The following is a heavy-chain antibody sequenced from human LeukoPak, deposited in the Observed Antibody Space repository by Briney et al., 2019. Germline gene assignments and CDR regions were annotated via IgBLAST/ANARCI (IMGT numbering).Heavy chain of an antibody. V-gene: IGHV1-2*02. J-gene: IGHJ4*02. D-gene: IGHD2-15*01. CDR2: INPNSGGT. CDR1: GYTFTGYY. Sequence: ASVKVSCKASGYTFTGYYMHWVRQAPGQGLEWMGWINPNSGGTNYAQKFQGRVTMTRDTSISTAYMELSRLRSDDAAVYYRASGYCSGGSCYPFDYWGQGTLVTVSS. CDR3: ASGYCSGGSCYPFDY.